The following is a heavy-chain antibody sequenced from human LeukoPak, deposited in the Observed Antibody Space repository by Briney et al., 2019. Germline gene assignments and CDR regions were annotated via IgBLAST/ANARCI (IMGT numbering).Heavy chain of an antibody. Sequence: GGSLRLSCAAAGFTFSDYYLSWIGQAPGKGREGGSYISSGGSVIYYADSVKGRFTISRDNAKDSLDLQMNRLRAEDPALYYWAKDIDGSSWYALDYWGQGTLVTVSS. CDR2: ISSGGSVI. J-gene: IGHJ4*02. CDR3: AKDIDGSSWYALDY. D-gene: IGHD6-13*01. V-gene: IGHV3-11*01. CDR1: GFTFSDYY.